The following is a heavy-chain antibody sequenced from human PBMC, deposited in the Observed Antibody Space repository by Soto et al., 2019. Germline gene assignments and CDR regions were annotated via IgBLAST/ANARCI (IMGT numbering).Heavy chain of an antibody. CDR2: ISYDGSNK. V-gene: IGHV3-30-3*01. CDR3: ARSLRSGSYYTLSGYYGMDV. Sequence: QVQLVESGGGVVQPGRSLRLSCAASGFTFSSYAMHWVRQAPGKGLEWVAVISYDGSNKYYADSVKGRCTISRDNSKNTLSLQMNSLRAEDTAVYYCARSLRSGSYYTLSGYYGMDVWGQGTTVTVSS. D-gene: IGHD3-10*01. J-gene: IGHJ6*02. CDR1: GFTFSSYA.